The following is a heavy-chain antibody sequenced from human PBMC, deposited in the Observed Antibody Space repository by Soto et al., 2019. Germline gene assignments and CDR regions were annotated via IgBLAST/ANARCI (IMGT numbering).Heavy chain of an antibody. CDR2: IKQDGSEK. CDR3: VRDDGSSGHDY. CDR1: GFTFSSYW. V-gene: IGHV3-7*03. Sequence: EVQLVESGGGLVQPGGSLRLSCAASGFTFSSYWMSWVRQAPGKGLEWVANIKQDGSEKYYVDSVKGRFTISRDNAQNSLYLQMNSLRAEDTAMYYCVRDDGSSGHDYWGQGTLITVSS. J-gene: IGHJ4*02. D-gene: IGHD6-19*01.